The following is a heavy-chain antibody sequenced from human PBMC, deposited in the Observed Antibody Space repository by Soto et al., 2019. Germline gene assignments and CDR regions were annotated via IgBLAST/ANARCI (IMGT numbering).Heavy chain of an antibody. D-gene: IGHD2-2*01. V-gene: IGHV3-30-3*01. J-gene: IGHJ6*02. CDR3: ARDNRASHGHGMDA. Sequence: RLSCSASGFTFRSYTIHGVRQAPGKGLEWVALILYGGGNKYYADYVKGGFTISRDKSKNTLYLQMNSLRTEDTAVYYCARDNRASHGHGMDAWGQVPTGTVSS. CDR1: GFTFRSYT. CDR2: ILYGGGNK.